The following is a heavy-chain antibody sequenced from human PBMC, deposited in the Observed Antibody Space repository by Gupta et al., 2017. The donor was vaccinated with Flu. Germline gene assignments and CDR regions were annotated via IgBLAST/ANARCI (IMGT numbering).Heavy chain of an antibody. CDR3: AKGDSVVGVAATPYFDY. CDR1: GFTFSSYA. V-gene: IGHV3-23*01. Sequence: EVQLLESGGGLVQPGGSLRLSCAASGFTFSSYAMSWVRQAPGKGLEWVSAISGSGGSTYYADSVKGRFTISRDNSKNTLYLQMNSLRAEDTAVYYCAKGDSVVGVAATPYFDYWGQGTLVTVYS. CDR2: ISGSGGST. J-gene: IGHJ4*02. D-gene: IGHD2-15*01.